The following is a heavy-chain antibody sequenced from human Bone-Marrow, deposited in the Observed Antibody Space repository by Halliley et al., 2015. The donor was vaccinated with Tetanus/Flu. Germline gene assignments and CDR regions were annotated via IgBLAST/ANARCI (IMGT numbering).Heavy chain of an antibody. CDR2: ISPYNGNT. D-gene: IGHD2-15*01. Sequence: QVQLVQSGAEVKKPGASVKVSCKASGYPFTTYGISWVRQAPGQGLEWIAWISPYNGNTDYAQKVQGRVTMTTDTSTSTAYMELRSLRSEDTAVYYCARGQSTVVLVPWLYWGQGSLVTVSS. J-gene: IGHJ4*02. CDR1: GYPFTTYG. V-gene: IGHV1-18*01. CDR3: ARGQSTVVLVPWLY.